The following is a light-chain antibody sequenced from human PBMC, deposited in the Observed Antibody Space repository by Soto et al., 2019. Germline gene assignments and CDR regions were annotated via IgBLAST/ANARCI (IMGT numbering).Light chain of an antibody. CDR3: QQCRNWPLT. Sequence: EIVMTQSPATLSVSPGEGATLSCKASQNVYNNLAWYQQRPGQPPRLLIYDASTRATGISARFSGSGYGTEFTLTSSSLQSEEFAFYFCQQCRNWPLTFGGGTKVEIK. V-gene: IGKV3-15*01. J-gene: IGKJ4*01. CDR2: DAS. CDR1: QNVYNN.